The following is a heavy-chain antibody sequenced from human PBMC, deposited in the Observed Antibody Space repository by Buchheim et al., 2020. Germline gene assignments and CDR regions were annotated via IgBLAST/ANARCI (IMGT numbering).Heavy chain of an antibody. J-gene: IGHJ6*02. V-gene: IGHV3-74*01. CDR3: ARAYCSSTSCSQYYYYYYGMDV. D-gene: IGHD2-2*01. Sequence: EVQLVESGGGLVQPGGSLRLSCAASGFTFSSYWMHWVRQAPGKGLVWVSRINSDGSSTSYADSVKGRFTISSDNAKNTLYLQMNSLRAEDTAVYYCARAYCSSTSCSQYYYYYYGMDVWGQGTT. CDR1: GFTFSSYW. CDR2: INSDGSST.